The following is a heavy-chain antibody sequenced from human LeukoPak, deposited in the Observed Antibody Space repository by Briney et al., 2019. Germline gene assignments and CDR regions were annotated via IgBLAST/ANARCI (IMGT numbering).Heavy chain of an antibody. CDR1: GFTFSNYW. D-gene: IGHD6-13*01. Sequence: GGSLRLSCEASGFTFSNYWMGWVRRAPGKGLEWVANIKQDGSEKDYVDSVEGRFTISRDNAKSSLYLQMNSLRPQDTAVYYCAREISSWFRTEGRFDPWGQGTLVAVSS. CDR2: IKQDGSEK. V-gene: IGHV3-7*01. J-gene: IGHJ5*02. CDR3: AREISSWFRTEGRFDP.